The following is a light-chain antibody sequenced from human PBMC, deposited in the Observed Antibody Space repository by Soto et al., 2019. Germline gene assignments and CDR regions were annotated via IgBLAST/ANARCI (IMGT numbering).Light chain of an antibody. CDR2: EVS. V-gene: IGLV2-14*01. Sequence: QSALTQPASVSGSPGQSITISCTGTSSDVGGYNYVSWYQQHPGKAPKLMIYEVSNRPSGVSNRFSGSMSGNTASLTISGFQAEDEADYYCSSYTSSSIDYVFGTGTKVTVL. CDR1: SSDVGGYNY. J-gene: IGLJ1*01. CDR3: SSYTSSSIDYV.